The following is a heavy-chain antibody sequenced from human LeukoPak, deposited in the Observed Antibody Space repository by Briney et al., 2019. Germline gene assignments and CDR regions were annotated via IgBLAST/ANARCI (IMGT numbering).Heavy chain of an antibody. V-gene: IGHV4-61*05. Sequence: SETLSLTCTVSGVSINSNYYYWGWIRQPPGTGLEWIGYIYYSGSTNYNPSLKSRVTISVDTSKNQFSLKLSSVTAADTAVYYCARGYSGYPHPWERYYFDYWGQGTLVTVSS. J-gene: IGHJ4*02. CDR2: IYYSGST. CDR3: ARGYSGYPHPWERYYFDY. CDR1: GVSINSNYYY. D-gene: IGHD5-12*01.